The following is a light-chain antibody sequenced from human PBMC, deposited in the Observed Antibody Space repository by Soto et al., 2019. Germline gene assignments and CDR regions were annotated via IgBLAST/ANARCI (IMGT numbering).Light chain of an antibody. V-gene: IGKV1-27*01. J-gene: IGKJ4*01. Sequence: DIEMTQSPSSLSASVGDRVIITCRASQGISNYLAWYQQKPGNVPKLLIYGASTLQSGVPSLISGSGSGTYFTLTISSLQPEDVASYYYQKHNSAPPFGGGTKVEIK. CDR2: GAS. CDR3: QKHNSAPP. CDR1: QGISNY.